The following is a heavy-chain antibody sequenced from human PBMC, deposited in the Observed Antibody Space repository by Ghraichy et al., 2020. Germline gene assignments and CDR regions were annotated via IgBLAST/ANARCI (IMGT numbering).Heavy chain of an antibody. CDR2: IYYSGST. D-gene: IGHD1-1*01. CDR3: ASETGL. J-gene: IGHJ6*02. V-gene: IGHV4-59*01. Sequence: SETLSLTCTVSGGSISSYYWSWIWQHPGKGLEWNGYIYYSGSTNYNPSLKSQVTITVDTSKNQFSLKLSSVTAADTAVYYCASETGLWGQGTTVTVSS. CDR1: GGSISSYY.